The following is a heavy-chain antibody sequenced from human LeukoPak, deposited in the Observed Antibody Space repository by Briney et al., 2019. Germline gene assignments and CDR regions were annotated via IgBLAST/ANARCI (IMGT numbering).Heavy chain of an antibody. V-gene: IGHV4-4*02. CDR1: GGSINSNYW. CDR2: IYHTGSV. Sequence: SETLSLTCAVSGGSINSNYWWTWVRQSPGKGLEWIGEIYHTGSVNYNLSLEGRVTISRDRSKNQFSLMLRSVTAADTAVYYCARHYDFWSAYNYWGQGILVTVSS. J-gene: IGHJ4*02. CDR3: ARHYDFWSAYNY. D-gene: IGHD3-3*01.